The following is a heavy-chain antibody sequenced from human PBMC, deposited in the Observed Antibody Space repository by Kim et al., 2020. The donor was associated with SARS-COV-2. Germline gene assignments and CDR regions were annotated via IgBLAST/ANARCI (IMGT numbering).Heavy chain of an antibody. CDR3: ARARGILVVHDAFDI. D-gene: IGHD2-15*01. J-gene: IGHJ3*02. V-gene: IGHV4-31*03. CDR2: LYYSGST. CDR1: GGSISSGGYY. Sequence: SETLSLTCTVSGGSISSGGYYWSWIRQRQGKGLEWIGYLYYSGSTYYNPSLKSRVTISVDTSKNQFSLKLSSVTAADTAVYYCARARGILVVHDAFDIWGQGTMVTVSS.